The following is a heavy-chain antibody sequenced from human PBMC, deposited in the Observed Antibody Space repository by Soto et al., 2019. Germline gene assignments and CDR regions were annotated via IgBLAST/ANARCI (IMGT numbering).Heavy chain of an antibody. Sequence: SVKVSCKPSGGTFSTYAINWLRQAPGQGLEWMGGIIPIFGTANYAQKFQGRVTITADESTSTAYMEVSSLRSEDTAVYYCAREYVSVASAGQFYFDSWGQGTLVTVSS. D-gene: IGHD6-13*01. CDR1: GGTFSTYA. J-gene: IGHJ4*02. CDR3: AREYVSVASAGQFYFDS. V-gene: IGHV1-69*13. CDR2: IIPIFGTA.